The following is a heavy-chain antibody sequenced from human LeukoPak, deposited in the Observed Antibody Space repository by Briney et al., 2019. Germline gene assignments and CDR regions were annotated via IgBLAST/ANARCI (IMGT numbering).Heavy chain of an antibody. V-gene: IGHV3-66*01. CDR2: FYSGGST. CDR1: GGSLSSDNFY. D-gene: IGHD6-13*01. J-gene: IGHJ4*02. CDR3: ARGVAAAGTSYFDY. Sequence: ETLSLTCTVSGGSLSSDNFYWSWVRQAPGKGLEWVSVFYSGGSTSYADSVKGRFTISRDNSKNTLYLQMNSLRAEDTAVYYCARGVAAAGTSYFDYWGQGTLVTVSS.